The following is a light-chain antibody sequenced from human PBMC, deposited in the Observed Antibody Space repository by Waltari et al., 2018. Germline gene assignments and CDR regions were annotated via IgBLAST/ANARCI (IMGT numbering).Light chain of an antibody. CDR2: SNN. CDR1: SSNIGSNT. J-gene: IGLJ2*01. V-gene: IGLV1-44*01. Sequence: QSVLTQPPSASGTPGQRVTISCSGSSSNIGSNTVNWYQQLPRTAPKLLLSSNNQRPSGGPDRFSGSKSGTSASLAISGLQAEDEADYYCAAWDDSLNGVVFGGGTKLTVL. CDR3: AAWDDSLNGVV.